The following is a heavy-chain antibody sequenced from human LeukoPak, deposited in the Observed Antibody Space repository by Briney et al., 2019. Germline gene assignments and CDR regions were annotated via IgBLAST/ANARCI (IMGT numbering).Heavy chain of an antibody. Sequence: SETLSLTCAVYGGSFSGYYWSWIRQPPGKGLEWIGEINHSGSTNYNPSLKSRVTISVDTSKNQFSLKLSSVTAADTAVYYCASTDSPAGTHDYWGQGTLVTVSS. CDR1: GGSFSGYY. D-gene: IGHD6-19*01. J-gene: IGHJ4*02. CDR3: ASTDSPAGTHDY. V-gene: IGHV4-34*01. CDR2: INHSGST.